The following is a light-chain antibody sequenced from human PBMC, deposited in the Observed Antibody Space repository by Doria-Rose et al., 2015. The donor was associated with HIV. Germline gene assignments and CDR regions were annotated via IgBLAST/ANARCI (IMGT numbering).Light chain of an antibody. CDR2: AAS. CDR3: QQYYSTLPYT. Sequence: IQPPSSLSASVGDRVTITCRASQDISNSVAWYQKRPGKGPQLLLYAASRLENGVPSRFSGNGSGTDFTLTINSLQPEDFATYFCQQYYSTLPYTLGQGTKLEI. CDR1: QDISNS. V-gene: IGKV1-NL1*01. J-gene: IGKJ2*01.